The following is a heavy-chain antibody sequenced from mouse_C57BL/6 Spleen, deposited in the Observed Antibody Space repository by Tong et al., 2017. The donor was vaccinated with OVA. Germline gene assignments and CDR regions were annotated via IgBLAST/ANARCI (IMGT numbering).Heavy chain of an antibody. D-gene: IGHD2-14*01. CDR2: ISSGGST. CDR1: GFTFSSYA. CDR3: ARPYYMYDVGY. V-gene: IGHV5-6-5*01. Sequence: EVQLQESGGGLVKPGGSLKLSCAASGFTFSSYAMSWVRQTPEKRLEWVASISSGGSTYYPDSVKGRFTISRDNARNSLYLQMSSLRSEDTAMYYCARPYYMYDVGYWGQGTTLTVSS. J-gene: IGHJ2*01.